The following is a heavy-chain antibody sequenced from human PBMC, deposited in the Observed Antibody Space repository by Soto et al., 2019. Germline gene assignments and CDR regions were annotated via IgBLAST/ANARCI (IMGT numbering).Heavy chain of an antibody. Sequence: PSETLSLTCTVSGGSISSGGYYWSWIRQHPGKGLEWIGYIYYSGSTYYNPSLKSRVTISVDTSKNQFSLKLSSVTAADTAVYYCARADMITFGGVIVVPFDYWGQGTLVTVSS. CDR2: IYYSGST. CDR3: ARADMITFGGVIVVPFDY. J-gene: IGHJ4*02. V-gene: IGHV4-31*03. D-gene: IGHD3-16*02. CDR1: GGSISSGGYY.